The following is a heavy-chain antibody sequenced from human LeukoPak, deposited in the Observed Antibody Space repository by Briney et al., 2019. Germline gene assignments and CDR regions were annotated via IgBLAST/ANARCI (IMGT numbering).Heavy chain of an antibody. CDR1: GGSISSYY. CDR3: ARALWSGEYYYGMDV. CDR2: ISDIGSI. D-gene: IGHD3-3*01. V-gene: IGHV4-59*01. J-gene: IGHJ6*02. Sequence: SETLSLTCTVSGGSISSYYWSWIRQPPGKGLEWIAYISDIGSINYNPSLKSRVTISVDTSKNQFSLKLSSVTAADTAVYYCARALWSGEYYYGMDVWGQGTTVTVSS.